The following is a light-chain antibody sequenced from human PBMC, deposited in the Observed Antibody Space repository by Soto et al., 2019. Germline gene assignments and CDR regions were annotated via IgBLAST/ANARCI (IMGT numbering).Light chain of an antibody. J-gene: IGKJ4*01. Sequence: EIVLTQSPGTLSLSPGERATLSCRASQSVGRNYLAWYQQKPDQAPRLLIHGASSRATGIPDRFSGSGSGTDFTLTISRLEPEDFAVYYCQQYATSPLTFGGGTKVEIK. CDR3: QQYATSPLT. V-gene: IGKV3-20*01. CDR2: GAS. CDR1: QSVGRNY.